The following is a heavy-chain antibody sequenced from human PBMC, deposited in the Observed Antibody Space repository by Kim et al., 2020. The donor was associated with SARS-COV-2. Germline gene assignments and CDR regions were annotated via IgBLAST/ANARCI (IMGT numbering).Heavy chain of an antibody. Sequence: GGSLRLSCAASGFTFSSYAMHWVRQAPGKGLEWVAVISYDGSNKYYADSVKGRFTISRDNSKNTLYLQMNSLRAEDTAVYYCARGAGPPPVSGALSFWG. J-gene: IGHJ2*01. CDR1: GFTFSSYA. V-gene: IGHV3-30*04. CDR3: ARGAGPPPVSGALSF. CDR2: ISYDGSNK. D-gene: IGHD3-16*02.